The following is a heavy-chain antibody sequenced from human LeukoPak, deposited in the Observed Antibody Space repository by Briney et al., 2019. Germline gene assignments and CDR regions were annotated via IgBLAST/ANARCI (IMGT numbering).Heavy chain of an antibody. D-gene: IGHD3-22*01. Sequence: ASVKVSCKASGYTFTDYYIHWVRQAPGQGLEWMAWMNPNRGDTTYAQKLQGRVTMTTDTSRSTAYMELRSLRSDDTAVYYCARDIKYYYDSSGYLVYWGQGTLVTVSS. CDR2: MNPNRGDT. J-gene: IGHJ4*02. CDR3: ARDIKYYYDSSGYLVY. V-gene: IGHV1-2*02. CDR1: GYTFTDYY.